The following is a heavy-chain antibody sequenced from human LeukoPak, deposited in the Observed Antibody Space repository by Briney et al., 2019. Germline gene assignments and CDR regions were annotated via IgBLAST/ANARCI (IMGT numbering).Heavy chain of an antibody. V-gene: IGHV1-8*01. CDR2: MSPNSGNT. D-gene: IGHD3-10*01. CDR3: ARGRTFGRWFDP. CDR1: GYTFTSYD. Sequence: ASVKVSCKASGYTFTSYDINWVRQATGQGLEWMGWMSPNSGNTGYAQKFQGRVTMTRNTSISTAYMELSSLRSEDTAVYYCARGRTFGRWFDPWGQGTLVTVSS. J-gene: IGHJ5*02.